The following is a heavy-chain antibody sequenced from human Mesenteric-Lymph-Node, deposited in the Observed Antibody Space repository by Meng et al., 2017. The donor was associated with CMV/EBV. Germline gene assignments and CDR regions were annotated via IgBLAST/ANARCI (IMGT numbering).Heavy chain of an antibody. CDR1: GFTFSRYW. CDR3: GVWLLTTVRAPYFDY. Sequence: GESLKISCAASGFTFSRYWMHWVRQAPGKGLVCVSRISSDGSTTDYADSVKGRFTISRDNAKNTLYLQMNSLRVEDTAVYYCGVWLLTTVRAPYFDYWGQGTLVTVSS. J-gene: IGHJ4*02. D-gene: IGHD4-11*01. V-gene: IGHV3-74*01. CDR2: ISSDGSTT.